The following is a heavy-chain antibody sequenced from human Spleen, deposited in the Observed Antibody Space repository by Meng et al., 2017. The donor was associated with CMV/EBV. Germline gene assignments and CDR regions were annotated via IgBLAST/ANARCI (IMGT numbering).Heavy chain of an antibody. Sequence: ETLSLTCAASGFSFSNHWMHWVRQAPGKGLVWVSRIKSDGSITRYADSVKGRFTISRDNSKNTLYLQMNSLRADDTAVYYCTREFLPSDYGDYPDYWGLGTLVTVSS. J-gene: IGHJ4*02. CDR3: TREFLPSDYGDYPDY. CDR2: IKSDGSIT. CDR1: GFSFSNHW. D-gene: IGHD4-17*01. V-gene: IGHV3-74*01.